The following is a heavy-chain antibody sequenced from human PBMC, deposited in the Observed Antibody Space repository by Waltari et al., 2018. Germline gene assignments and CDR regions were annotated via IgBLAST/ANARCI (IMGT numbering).Heavy chain of an antibody. Sequence: QVQLQESGPGLVKPSETLSLTCAVSGYSISSGYYWGWIRQPPGKGLEWIGSIYHSGGTYYNPSLKSRVTISVDTSKNQFSLKLSSVTAADTAVYYCARHAQREYTKFDPWGQGTLVTVSS. CDR2: IYHSGGT. CDR3: ARHAQREYTKFDP. CDR1: GYSISSGYY. V-gene: IGHV4-38-2*01. D-gene: IGHD6-6*01. J-gene: IGHJ5*02.